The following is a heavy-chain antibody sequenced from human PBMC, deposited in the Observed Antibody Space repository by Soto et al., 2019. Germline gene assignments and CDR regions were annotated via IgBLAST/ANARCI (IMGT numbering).Heavy chain of an antibody. Sequence: ASVKVSCKASGGTFNTHGISWLRQAPGQGPEWMGGIIPIFGTSNYAQKFQDRVTITADDSTSTAYIELSSLRPEDTAVYYCAGTVVVAGTRYTSLDPWGQGTMVTSPQ. CDR2: IIPIFGTS. V-gene: IGHV1-69*13. CDR3: AGTVVVAGTRYTSLDP. CDR1: GGTFNTHG. J-gene: IGHJ5*02. D-gene: IGHD6-19*01.